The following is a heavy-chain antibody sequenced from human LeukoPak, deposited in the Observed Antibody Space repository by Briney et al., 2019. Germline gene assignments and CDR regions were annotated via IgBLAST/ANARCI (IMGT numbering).Heavy chain of an antibody. J-gene: IGHJ6*03. V-gene: IGHV4-59*01. Sequence: SETLSLTCTVSSDSICNYYWSWIRQPPEKGLEWIGYIYFTGSTNYNPSLKSRVTISVDTSKNQFSLKLSSVTAADTAVYYCARLRSLGDSSSNYYYMDVWGKGTTVTVSS. CDR1: SDSICNYY. CDR2: IYFTGST. CDR3: ARLRSLGDSSSNYYYMDV. D-gene: IGHD6-13*01.